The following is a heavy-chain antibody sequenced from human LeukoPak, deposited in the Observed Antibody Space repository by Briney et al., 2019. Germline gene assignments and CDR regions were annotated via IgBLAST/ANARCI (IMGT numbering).Heavy chain of an antibody. D-gene: IGHD6-13*01. CDR2: INPNSGGT. V-gene: IGHV1-2*04. Sequence: ASVKVSCKASGYTFTSYGISWVRQAPGQGLEWMGWINPNSGGTNYAQKFQGWVTMTRDTSISAAYMELSRLRSDDTAVYYCARSSSWYLDGGFDYWGQGTLVTVSS. CDR1: GYTFTSYG. CDR3: ARSSSWYLDGGFDY. J-gene: IGHJ4*02.